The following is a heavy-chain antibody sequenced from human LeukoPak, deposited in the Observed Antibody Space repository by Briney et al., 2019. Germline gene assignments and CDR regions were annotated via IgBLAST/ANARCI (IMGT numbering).Heavy chain of an antibody. CDR3: ATLGETSGWYPDH. Sequence: GGSLRLSCAASGFTFSGSAMHWVRQASGKGLGWLGRVRSKGYNYATAYGASVKDRFIISRDDSKSTAYLQMSSLKSEDTAVYYCATLGETSGWYPDHWGQGTLVTVSS. J-gene: IGHJ4*02. CDR2: VRSKGYNYAT. V-gene: IGHV3-73*01. D-gene: IGHD6-19*01. CDR1: GFTFSGSA.